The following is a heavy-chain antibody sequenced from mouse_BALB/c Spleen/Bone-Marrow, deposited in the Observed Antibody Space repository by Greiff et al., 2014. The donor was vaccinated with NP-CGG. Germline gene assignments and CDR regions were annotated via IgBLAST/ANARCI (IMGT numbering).Heavy chain of an antibody. CDR1: GFTFSSFR. V-gene: IGHV5-17*02. CDR3: TRGGNWEDFDY. CDR2: ISSGSSPI. D-gene: IGHD4-1*01. Sequence: DVKLVESGGGLVQPGGSRKLSCAASGFTFSSFRMHWVRQAPEKGLEWVAYISSGSSPIFYADTVKGRFTISRDNPKNTLFLQMTSLRSEDTAMYYCTRGGNWEDFDYWGQGTTLTVSS. J-gene: IGHJ2*01.